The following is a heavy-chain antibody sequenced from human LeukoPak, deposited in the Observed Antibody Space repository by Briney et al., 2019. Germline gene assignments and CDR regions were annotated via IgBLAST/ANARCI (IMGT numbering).Heavy chain of an antibody. CDR2: VYYSGST. CDR1: GGSISSGDYY. Sequence: SETLSLTCTVSGGSISSGDYYWSWIRQPPGKGLEWIGYVYYSGSTYYNPSLKSRVTISVDTSKNQFSLKLSSVTAADTAVYYCARDVSSGWLEDAFDIWGQGTMVTVSS. V-gene: IGHV4-30-4*01. CDR3: ARDVSSGWLEDAFDI. J-gene: IGHJ3*02. D-gene: IGHD6-19*01.